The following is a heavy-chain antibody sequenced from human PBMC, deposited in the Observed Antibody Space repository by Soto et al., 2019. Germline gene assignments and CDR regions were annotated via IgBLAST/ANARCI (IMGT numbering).Heavy chain of an antibody. V-gene: IGHV4-30-4*01. D-gene: IGHD6-6*01. CDR3: ARERPDGARLDP. J-gene: IGHJ5*02. CDR1: GGSISSGDYY. CDR2: IYYSGST. Sequence: PSETPSLPCTVSGGSISSGDYYWRWIRQPPGKGLEWIGYIYYSGSTYYNPSLKSRVTISVDTSKNQFSLKLSSVTAADTAVYYCARERPDGARLDPWGQGTLVTVSS.